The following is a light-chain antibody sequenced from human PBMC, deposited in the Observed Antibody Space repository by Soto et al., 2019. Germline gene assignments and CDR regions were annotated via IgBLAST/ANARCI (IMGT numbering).Light chain of an antibody. Sequence: DIQMTQSPSSLSASVGDRVTITCRASQGIRNGLGWYQQKPGKAPKRLIYAASSLLSGVPSRVSGSGSGTKFTLTISSLQPEDFATYYCLQYNSYPWTFGEGTKGEIK. CDR3: LQYNSYPWT. CDR1: QGIRNG. J-gene: IGKJ1*01. V-gene: IGKV1-17*01. CDR2: AAS.